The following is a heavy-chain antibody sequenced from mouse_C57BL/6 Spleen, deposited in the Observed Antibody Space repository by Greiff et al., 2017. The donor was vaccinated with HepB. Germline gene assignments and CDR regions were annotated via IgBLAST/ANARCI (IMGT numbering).Heavy chain of an antibody. CDR1: GYTFTSYW. CDR3: ASHWDWRGYFDY. D-gene: IGHD4-1*01. J-gene: IGHJ2*01. Sequence: QVHVKQSGAELAKPGASVKLSCKASGYTFTSYWMHWVKQRPGQGLEWIGYINPSSGYTKYNQKFKDKATLTADKSSSTAYMQLSSLTYEDSAVYYCASHWDWRGYFDYWGQGTTLTVSS. V-gene: IGHV1-7*01. CDR2: INPSSGYT.